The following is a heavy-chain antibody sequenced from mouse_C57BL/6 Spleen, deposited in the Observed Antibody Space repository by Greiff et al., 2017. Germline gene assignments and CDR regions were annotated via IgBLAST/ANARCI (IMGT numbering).Heavy chain of an antibody. V-gene: IGHV5-12*01. D-gene: IGHD2-4*01. Sequence: DVMLVESGGGLVQPGGSLKLSCAASGFTFSDYYMYWVRQTPEKRLEWVAYISNGGGSTYYPDTVKGRFTISRDNAKNTLYLQMSRLKSEDTAMYYCARHSYDYDRNYYAMDYWGQGTSVTVSS. CDR2: ISNGGGST. CDR3: ARHSYDYDRNYYAMDY. J-gene: IGHJ4*01. CDR1: GFTFSDYY.